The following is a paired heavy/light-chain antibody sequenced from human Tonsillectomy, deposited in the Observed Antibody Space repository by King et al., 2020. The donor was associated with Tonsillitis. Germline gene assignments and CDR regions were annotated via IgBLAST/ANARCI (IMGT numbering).Light chain of an antibody. J-gene: IGLJ2*01. CDR2: KDT. V-gene: IGLV3-25*02. Sequence: SYELTQAPSVSVSPGQTARISCSGDALAKQFAYWYQQKPGQAPVLVISKDTERPSGIPERFSGSSSGTTVTLTISGVQAEDEADYYCQSADSSGSYVVFGGGTKLTV. CDR3: QSADSSGSYVV. CDR1: ALAKQF.
Heavy chain of an antibody. CDR3: ATNSGDSQGAFWSFDF. V-gene: IGHV1-69*06. D-gene: IGHD3-3*01. Sequence: QVQLVQSGAEVKKPGSSVKVSCKASGGTFSNYVINWVRQAPGQRLEWMGGIIPIFGTVNYAQKFQGRVTVTADKSTSTAYMELSSLRPEDTAVYYCATNSGDSQGAFWSFDFWGQGTLVIVSS. CDR1: GGTFSNYV. J-gene: IGHJ4*02. CDR2: IIPIFGTV.